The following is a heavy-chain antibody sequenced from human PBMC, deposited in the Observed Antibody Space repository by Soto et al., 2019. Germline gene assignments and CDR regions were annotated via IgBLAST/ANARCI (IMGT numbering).Heavy chain of an antibody. D-gene: IGHD2-21*01. CDR1: GGTFLGYG. CDR3: ARVTLGWVGPSYYCYGMDV. J-gene: IGHJ6*02. CDR2: IVPTFDTA. Sequence: QVQLVQSGAELKRPGSSVKVSCKASGGTFLGYGIYWVRQAPGQGLEWMGGIVPTFDTAKYLQKFQGRVTIAADESTSTAYMELSSLRSDDTAVYYCARVTLGWVGPSYYCYGMDVWGQGTTVTVAS. V-gene: IGHV1-69*01.